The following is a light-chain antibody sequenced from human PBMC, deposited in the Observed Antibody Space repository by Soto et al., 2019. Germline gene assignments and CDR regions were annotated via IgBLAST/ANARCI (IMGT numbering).Light chain of an antibody. CDR3: QQYNDWPPWT. CDR2: TAS. V-gene: IGKV3-15*01. J-gene: IGKJ1*01. Sequence: ERVMTQAPATLSLSPGERATLSCRASQSISDNLAWYQQKPGQAPRLIIYTASIRATGIPARFSGSGSGTEFTLTISSLQSEDSAIYYCQQYNDWPPWTFGPGTKV. CDR1: QSISDN.